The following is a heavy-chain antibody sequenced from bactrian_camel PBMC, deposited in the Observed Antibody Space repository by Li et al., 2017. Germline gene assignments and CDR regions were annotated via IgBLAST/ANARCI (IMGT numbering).Heavy chain of an antibody. CDR2: IDSAGSTT. Sequence: HVQLVESGGGLVQPGGSLRLSCAASGFTFSSSWMYWVRQAPEKRLEWVSTIDSAGSTTYYADSVKARFAISKDDASSTLYLQMNNLKPEDTGVYYCAADSQLGGAWYILSDFTHWGQGTQVTVS. D-gene: IGHD1*01. J-gene: IGHJ4*01. V-gene: IGHV3S1*01. CDR3: AADSQLGGAWYILSDFTH. CDR1: GFTFSSSW.